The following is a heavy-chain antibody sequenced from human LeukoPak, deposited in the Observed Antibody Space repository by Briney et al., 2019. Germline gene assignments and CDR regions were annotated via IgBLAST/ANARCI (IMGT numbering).Heavy chain of an antibody. V-gene: IGHV4-59*08. CDR2: IYYSGST. J-gene: IGHJ4*02. D-gene: IGHD3-16*01. CDR3: ATHILGVPVWGFDS. Sequence: SETLSLTCTVSGGSISSYYWSWIRQPPGKGLEWIGYIYYSGSTNYNPSLKSRVTISVDTSKNQFSLKLSSVTAADTAVYYCATHILGVPVWGFDSWGPGTLVTVSS. CDR1: GGSISSYY.